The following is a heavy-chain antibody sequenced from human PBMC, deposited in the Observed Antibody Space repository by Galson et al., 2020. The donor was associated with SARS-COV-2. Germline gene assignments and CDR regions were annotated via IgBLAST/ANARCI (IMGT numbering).Heavy chain of an antibody. V-gene: IGHV3-30*02. CDR3: AKDLWECELRVSCGMDV. Sequence: GGSLRLSCAASGFTFSSYGMHWVRQAPGKGLEWVAFIRYDGSNKYYADSVKGRFTISRDNSKNTLYLQMNSLRAEDTAVYYCAKDLWECELRVSCGMDVWGQGTTVTVSS. D-gene: IGHD1-26*01. CDR2: IRYDGSNK. J-gene: IGHJ6*02. CDR1: GFTFSSYG.